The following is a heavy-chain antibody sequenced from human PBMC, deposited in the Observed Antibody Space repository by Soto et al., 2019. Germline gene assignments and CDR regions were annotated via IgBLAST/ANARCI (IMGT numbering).Heavy chain of an antibody. J-gene: IGHJ6*03. D-gene: IGHD3-16*01. CDR2: IYSGDSET. CDR3: ARGEVPGKHFYQHMAV. Sequence: GESLKISCKGSGYNFSSYWIAWLRQMPGRGLEWMGFIYSGDSETRYSPSFQGQVTISADNSISTAYLQWSSLKGSDSAIYYCARGEVPGKHFYQHMAVGGKGTTVPVSS. CDR1: GYNFSSYW. V-gene: IGHV5-51*01.